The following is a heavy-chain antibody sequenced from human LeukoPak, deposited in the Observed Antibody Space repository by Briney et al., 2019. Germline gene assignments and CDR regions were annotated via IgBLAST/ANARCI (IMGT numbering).Heavy chain of an antibody. J-gene: IGHJ4*02. CDR2: ISSSASAI. V-gene: IGHV3-11*01. Sequence: GGSLTLSCAASEFTFSDYYMSWIRQAPAKGLEWISYISSSASAIYYADTVKGRFTISRDNAKNSLYLQMNTLSAEDTAVYYCARAPDSSSWRPFDYWGQGILVTVSS. CDR1: EFTFSDYY. D-gene: IGHD6-13*01. CDR3: ARAPDSSSWRPFDY.